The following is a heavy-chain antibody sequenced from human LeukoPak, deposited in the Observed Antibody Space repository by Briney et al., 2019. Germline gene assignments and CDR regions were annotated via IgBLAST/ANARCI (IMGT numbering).Heavy chain of an antibody. J-gene: IGHJ6*03. V-gene: IGHV1-69*05. CDR2: IIPIFGTA. Sequence: SVKVSCKASGGTFSSYAISWVRQAPGQGLEWMGGIIPIFGTANYAQKFQGRVTITTDESTSTAYMELSSLRSEDTAVYYCASQTDYSGYHFYYYYMDVWGKGTMVTVSS. D-gene: IGHD5-12*01. CDR3: ASQTDYSGYHFYYYYMDV. CDR1: GGTFSSYA.